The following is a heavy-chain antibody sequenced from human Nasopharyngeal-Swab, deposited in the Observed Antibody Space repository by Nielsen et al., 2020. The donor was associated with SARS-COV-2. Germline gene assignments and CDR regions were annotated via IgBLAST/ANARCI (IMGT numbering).Heavy chain of an antibody. CDR1: GGSISSYY. CDR2: IYTSGST. V-gene: IGHV4-4*07. Sequence: SETLSLTCTVSGGSISSYYWSWIRQPAGKGLEWIGRIYTSGSTNYNPSLKRRVTMSVDTSKSQFSLKVRSVTAADTAVYYCARESAVSARRRWFDPWGQGTLVTVSS. J-gene: IGHJ5*02. CDR3: ARESAVSARRRWFDP. D-gene: IGHD6-6*01.